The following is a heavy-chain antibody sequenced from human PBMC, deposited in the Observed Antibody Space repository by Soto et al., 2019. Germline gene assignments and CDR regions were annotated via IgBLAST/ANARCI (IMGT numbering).Heavy chain of an antibody. CDR2: IPDSGST. J-gene: IGHJ4*02. CDR3: ARGGRSSWYGFYCVDN. V-gene: IGHV4-59*12. Sequence: QVQVQESGPGLVKPSETLSLTCTVSGGSMSSYFWWWIRQPPGRGLEWIGYIPDSGSTNYKKSLKSRVTITVDTSMNQFSLKVTSVTAADTAVYYCARGGRSSWYGFYCVDNWGPATLVTVSS. D-gene: IGHD6-13*01. CDR1: GGSMSSYF.